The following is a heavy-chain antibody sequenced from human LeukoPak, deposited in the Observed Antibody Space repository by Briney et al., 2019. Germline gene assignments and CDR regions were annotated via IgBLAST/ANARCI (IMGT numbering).Heavy chain of an antibody. CDR1: GGSISSGGYS. CDR3: ASFCDSSGNGGVYFDY. J-gene: IGHJ4*02. D-gene: IGHD3-22*01. V-gene: IGHV4-30-2*01. CDR2: IYHSGST. Sequence: PSETLSLTCAVSGGSISSGGYSWSWIRQPPGKGLEWIGYIYHSGSTYYNPSLKSRVTISVDRSKNQFSLKLSSVTAADTAVYYCASFCDSSGNGGVYFDYWGQGTLVTVSS.